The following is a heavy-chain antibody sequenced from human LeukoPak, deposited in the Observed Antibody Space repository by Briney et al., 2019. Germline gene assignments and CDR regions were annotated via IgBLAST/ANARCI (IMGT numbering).Heavy chain of an antibody. D-gene: IGHD3-10*01. CDR1: GFTFDDYA. CDR3: AKDMVNYGSGSYYGVDY. J-gene: IGHJ4*02. Sequence: GGSLRLSCAASGFTFDDYAMHWVRQAQGKGLEWVSGISWNSGSIGYADSVKGRFTISRDNAKNSLYLQMNSPRAEDTALYYCAKDMVNYGSGSYYGVDYWGQGTLVTVSS. CDR2: ISWNSGSI. V-gene: IGHV3-9*01.